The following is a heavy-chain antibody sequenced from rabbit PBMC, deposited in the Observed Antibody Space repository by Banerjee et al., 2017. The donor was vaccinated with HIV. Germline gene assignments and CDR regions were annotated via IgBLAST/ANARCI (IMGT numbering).Heavy chain of an antibody. J-gene: IGHJ4*01. CDR1: GFSLSDNYV. CDR2: IGTGSGST. CDR3: ARAAYAGYGFNL. D-gene: IGHD7-1*01. V-gene: IGHV1S45*01. Sequence: QEQLEESGGDLVKPEGSLTLTCTASGFSLSDNYVMWWVRQAPGKGLEWIGCIGTGSGSTYYASWAKGRFTISKSSSTTVTLQMTSLTAADTATYFCARAAYAGYGFNLWGQGTLVTVS.